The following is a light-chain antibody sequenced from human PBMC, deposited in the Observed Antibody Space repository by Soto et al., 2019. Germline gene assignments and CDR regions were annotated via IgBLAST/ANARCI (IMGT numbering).Light chain of an antibody. CDR3: QSADISATYWV. J-gene: IGLJ3*02. CDR1: ALPKQY. V-gene: IGLV3-25*02. CDR2: KDT. Sequence: SYELTQPPSVSVSPGQTARIPCSGDALPKQYAYWYKQKPGQAPFLVIYKDTERPSGIPERFSGSSSGTIATLTISGVQAEDEADYYCQSADISATYWVFGGGTKVTVL.